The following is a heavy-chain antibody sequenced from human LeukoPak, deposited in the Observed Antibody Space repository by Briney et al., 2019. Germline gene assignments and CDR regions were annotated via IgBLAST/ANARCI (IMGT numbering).Heavy chain of an antibody. D-gene: IGHD2-15*01. J-gene: IGHJ3*02. CDR2: ITATSLHI. Sequence: GGSLRLSCAASGVTFSGYSMNWVRQAPGKGLEWVSAITATSLHIYYADSVKGRFTISRDNAKNSLYLQMNSLRVEDTALYYCARVRSRGGNPHAFNIWGQGTMVTVSS. CDR3: ARVRSRGGNPHAFNI. CDR1: GVTFSGYS. V-gene: IGHV3-21*01.